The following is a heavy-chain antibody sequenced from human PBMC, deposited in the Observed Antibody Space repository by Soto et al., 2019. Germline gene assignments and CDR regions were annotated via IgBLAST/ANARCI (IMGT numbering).Heavy chain of an antibody. CDR1: GFTFSSYT. CDR2: SSASGDST. Sequence: GGSLRLSCGGFGFTFSSYTMSWVRQAPWKGLEWVSSSSASGDSTSYADSVQGRFTISRDNSKNTLYLQMNSLRAEDTAVYYCAKDRGYSGYDPYMDVWGKGTTVTVSS. V-gene: IGHV3-23*01. CDR3: AKDRGYSGYDPYMDV. D-gene: IGHD5-12*01. J-gene: IGHJ6*03.